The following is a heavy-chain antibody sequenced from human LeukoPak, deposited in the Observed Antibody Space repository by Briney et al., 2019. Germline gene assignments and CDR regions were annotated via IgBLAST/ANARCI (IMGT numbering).Heavy chain of an antibody. V-gene: IGHV3-74*01. Sequence: GSLRLSCADSGFTFSRYWMHWVRQTPGKGLVWVSCISADGSVTRYADSVKGRFTISRDNTKSTLYLQMHSLGAEDTAVYYCATAGGDGSRMGFDPWGQGTLVTVSS. CDR2: ISADGSVT. CDR1: GFTFSRYW. CDR3: ATAGGDGSRMGFDP. J-gene: IGHJ5*02. D-gene: IGHD2-15*01.